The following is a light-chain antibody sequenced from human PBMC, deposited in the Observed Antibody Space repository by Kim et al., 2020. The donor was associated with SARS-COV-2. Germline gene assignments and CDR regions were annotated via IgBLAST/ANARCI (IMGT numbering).Light chain of an antibody. Sequence: PVTIPAPPGGGNCPPHIVSWSQHPPASATATVIYADNERPSGVPDRFSGSSDASSNSASLTISGLKTEDEADYYCHSYDRDSHVFGTGTKVTVL. CDR2: ADN. V-gene: IGLV6-57*03. CDR3: HSYDRDSHV. J-gene: IGLJ1*01. CDR1: GGNCPPHI.